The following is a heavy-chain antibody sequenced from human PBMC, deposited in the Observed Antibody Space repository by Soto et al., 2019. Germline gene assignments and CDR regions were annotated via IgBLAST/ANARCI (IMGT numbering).Heavy chain of an antibody. CDR1: GVSVTRCS. D-gene: IGHD1-1*01. CDR2: VFSSVSA. Sequence: PSGTRSLTWIVPGVSVTRCSWSWVRQLANEVLEWIGVVFSSVSATYNPSLKSRVRISMDTPENRISLNLDSVTAADAGVYYCTRDGMTTGATWGPGTLVTVLL. J-gene: IGHJ4*02. CDR3: TRDGMTTGAT. V-gene: IGHV4-4*07.